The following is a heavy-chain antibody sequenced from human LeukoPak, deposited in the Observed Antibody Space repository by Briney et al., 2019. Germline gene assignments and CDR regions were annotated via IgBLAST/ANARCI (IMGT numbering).Heavy chain of an antibody. CDR2: IRYDGSNK. CDR3: AKDRKAATQLIDY. CDR1: GFTFSSYG. Sequence: GGSLRLSCAASGFTFSSYGMHWLRQAPGKGLEWVAFIRYDGSNKYYADSVKGRSTISRDNSKNTLYLQMNSLRAEDTAVYYCAKDRKAATQLIDYWGQGTLVTVSS. J-gene: IGHJ4*02. V-gene: IGHV3-30*02. D-gene: IGHD6-25*01.